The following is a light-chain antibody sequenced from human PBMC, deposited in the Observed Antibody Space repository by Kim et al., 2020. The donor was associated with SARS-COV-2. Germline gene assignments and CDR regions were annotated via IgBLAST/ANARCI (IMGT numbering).Light chain of an antibody. CDR1: SSNIGADYD. CDR2: GNN. J-gene: IGLJ1*01. Sequence: QSVLTQPPSVSGAPGQMVTISCTGSSSNIGADYDLHWYQQLPGTAPKLLIYGNNNRPSVVPLRCSASYSTTSASLAITGLQAEDEADYYGQYYDSSLSGYVFGSGTKVTVL. CDR3: QYYDSSLSGYV. V-gene: IGLV1-40*01.